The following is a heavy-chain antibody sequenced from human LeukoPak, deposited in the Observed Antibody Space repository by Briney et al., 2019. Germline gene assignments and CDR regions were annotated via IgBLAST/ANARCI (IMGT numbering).Heavy chain of an antibody. D-gene: IGHD3-16*02. CDR1: GGSLGTYY. CDR2: IYVTGT. CDR3: ARHIGGGIEDMDV. J-gene: IGHJ6*03. Sequence: SETLSLTCTVSGGSLGTYYWSWIRQSPGKGLEWIGYIYVTGTRYNPYLQSRATISVDRSRNQYFLKMSSVTAADTAVYYCARHIGGGIEDMDVWGKGTKVIVSS. V-gene: IGHV4-59*08.